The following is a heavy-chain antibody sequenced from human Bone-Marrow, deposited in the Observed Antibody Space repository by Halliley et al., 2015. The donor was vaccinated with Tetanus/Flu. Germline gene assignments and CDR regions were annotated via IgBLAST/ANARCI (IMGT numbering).Heavy chain of an antibody. CDR3: TTLGGYCRGGGCAPQNARRDV. Sequence: SLRLSCAASGSTFSSYGMHWVRQAPGKGLEWVAIISYDGVKKYYADSVKGRFSISRENSKNTLYLQMNSLRPEDTALYHCTTLGGYCRGGGCAPQNARRDVWGQGTTVTVSS. J-gene: IGHJ6*02. D-gene: IGHD2-15*01. V-gene: IGHV3-30*03. CDR1: GSTFSSYG. CDR2: ISYDGVKK.